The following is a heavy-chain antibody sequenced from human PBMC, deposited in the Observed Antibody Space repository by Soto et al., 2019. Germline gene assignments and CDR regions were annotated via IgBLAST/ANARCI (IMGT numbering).Heavy chain of an antibody. Sequence: SETLSLTCAVYGGSFSGYYWSWIRQPPGKGLEWIGEINHSGSTNYNPSLKSRVTISVDTSKNQFSLKLSSVTAADTAVYYCARRQAITISEYWFDPWGQGTLVTVSS. CDR1: GGSFSGYY. D-gene: IGHD3-3*01. V-gene: IGHV4-34*01. J-gene: IGHJ5*02. CDR2: INHSGST. CDR3: ARRQAITISEYWFDP.